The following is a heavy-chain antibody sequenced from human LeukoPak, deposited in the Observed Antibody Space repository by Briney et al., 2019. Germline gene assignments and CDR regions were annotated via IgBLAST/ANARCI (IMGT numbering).Heavy chain of an antibody. J-gene: IGHJ4*02. V-gene: IGHV3-21*01. D-gene: IGHD5-12*01. Sequence: AVSLRLSCSASGFTFSTYSMNWLPHAPGKGREWVSSISSSSRYIYYEDSVKGRFTISRDNAKNSLYLQMNSLRAEDTAVYYCARAPSTRIVATIRILDYWGQGTLVTVSS. CDR3: ARAPSTRIVATIRILDY. CDR2: ISSSSRYI. CDR1: GFTFSTYS.